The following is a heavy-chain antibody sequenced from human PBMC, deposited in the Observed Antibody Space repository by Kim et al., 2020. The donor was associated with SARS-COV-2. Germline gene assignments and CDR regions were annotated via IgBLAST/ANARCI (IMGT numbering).Heavy chain of an antibody. Sequence: GGSLRLSCAASGFTFSGSPLHWVRQASGKGLEWVGCIRSKANSYATGYAASVKARFTISREESKNTEYLERSGLKTEDTGLYYCTRSPATRLAFWDALDIWGQGTMVTVSS. J-gene: IGHJ3*02. CDR2: IRSKANSYAT. CDR3: TRSPATRLAFWDALDI. D-gene: IGHD3-3*02. V-gene: IGHV3-73*01. CDR1: GFTFSGSP.